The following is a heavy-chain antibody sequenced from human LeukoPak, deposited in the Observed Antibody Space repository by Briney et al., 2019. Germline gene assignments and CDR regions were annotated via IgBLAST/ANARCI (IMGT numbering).Heavy chain of an antibody. CDR1: GGSFSDYS. Sequence: SETLSLTCAVYGGSFSDYSWSWIRQPPGKGLEWIGEINHSGGTNNNPSLMSRVIMSVDTSKNQFSLKLSSVTAADTAVYYCARGDTAMVCLDYWGQGTLVTVSS. CDR3: ARGDTAMVCLDY. V-gene: IGHV4-34*01. D-gene: IGHD5-18*01. CDR2: INHSGGT. J-gene: IGHJ4*02.